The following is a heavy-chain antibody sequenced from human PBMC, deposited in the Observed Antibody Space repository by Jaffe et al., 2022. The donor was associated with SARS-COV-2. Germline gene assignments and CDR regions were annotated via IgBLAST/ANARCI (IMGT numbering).Heavy chain of an antibody. J-gene: IGHJ4*02. CDR2: INPGDSDT. CDR3: ALHWLPTTN. D-gene: IGHD3-9*01. V-gene: IGHV5-51*01. CDR1: GYSFTTYW. Sequence: EVQLVQSGAEVKKPGESLKISCKGSGYSFTTYWIGWVRQMPGKGLEWMGIINPGDSDTRYSPSFEGQVTLSVDKSISTAYLQWRSLKASDTAIYYCALHWLPTTNWGQGTLVTVSS.